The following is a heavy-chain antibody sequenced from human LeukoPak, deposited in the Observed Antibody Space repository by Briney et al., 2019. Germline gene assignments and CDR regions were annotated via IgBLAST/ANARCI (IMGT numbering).Heavy chain of an antibody. D-gene: IGHD5-18*01. J-gene: IGHJ5*02. Sequence: GGSLRLSCAASGFTFSNAWLNWVRQVPGKGLEWVGRIKSKNDGETTEYAALVKGRFFISRDDSRNTLYLQMNSLRAEDTAVYYCAKDRGYSYGSPFDPWGQGTLVTVSS. V-gene: IGHV3-15*07. CDR1: GFTFSNAW. CDR2: IKSKNDGETT. CDR3: AKDRGYSYGSPFDP.